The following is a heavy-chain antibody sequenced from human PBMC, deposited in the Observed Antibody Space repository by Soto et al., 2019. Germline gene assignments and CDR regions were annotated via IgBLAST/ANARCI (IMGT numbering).Heavy chain of an antibody. D-gene: IGHD4-17*01. CDR1: GGSISSYY. J-gene: IGHJ5*02. CDR3: ARGHYGGRNWFDP. V-gene: IGHV4-59*01. Sequence: KLRETLSLTCTVSGGSISSYYWSWIRQPPGKGLEWIGYIYYSGSTNYNPSLKSRVTISVDTSKNQFSLKLSSVTAADTAVYYCARGHYGGRNWFDPWGQGTLVTVSS. CDR2: IYYSGST.